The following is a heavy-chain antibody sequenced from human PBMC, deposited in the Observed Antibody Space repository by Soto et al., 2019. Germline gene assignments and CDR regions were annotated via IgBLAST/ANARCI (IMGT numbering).Heavy chain of an antibody. V-gene: IGHV4-61*08. CDR1: GGSVSSGDYY. D-gene: IGHD6-13*01. Sequence: SETVSLIPTVSGGSVSSGDYYWSWIRQPPGKGLEWIGYIYFSGSTNYNPALKSRVTISVDTSKNQFSLKLSSVTAADTAVYYCAREVRSRWFYFDYYG. CDR3: AREVRSRWFYFDYYG. CDR2: IYFSGST. J-gene: IGHJ6*01.